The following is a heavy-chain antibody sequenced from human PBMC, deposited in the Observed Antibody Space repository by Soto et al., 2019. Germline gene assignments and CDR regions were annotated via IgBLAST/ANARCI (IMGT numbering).Heavy chain of an antibody. CDR3: AKDQWELLRVSQDFDC. CDR2: ISGSGGST. Sequence: GGSLRLSCAASGFTFSSYAMSWVRQAPGKGLEWVSAISGSGGSTYYADSVKGRFTISRDNSKNTLYLQMNSLRAEDTAVYYCAKDQWELLRVSQDFDCWGQGTLVTVSS. V-gene: IGHV3-23*01. CDR1: GFTFSSYA. D-gene: IGHD1-26*01. J-gene: IGHJ4*02.